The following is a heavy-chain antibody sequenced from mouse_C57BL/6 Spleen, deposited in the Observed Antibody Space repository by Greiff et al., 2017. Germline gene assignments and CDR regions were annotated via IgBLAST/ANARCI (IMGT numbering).Heavy chain of an antibody. CDR1: GFTFSDYG. J-gene: IGHJ4*01. CDR2: ISSGSSTI. D-gene: IGHD2-5*01. CDR3: ANPAYYSNYDYYAMDY. Sequence: EVKLVESGGGLVKPGGSLKLSCAASGFTFSDYGMHWVRQAPEKGLEWVAYISSGSSTIYYADTVKGRFTISRDNAKNTLFLQMTSLRSEDTAMYYCANPAYYSNYDYYAMDYWGQGTSVTVSS. V-gene: IGHV5-17*01.